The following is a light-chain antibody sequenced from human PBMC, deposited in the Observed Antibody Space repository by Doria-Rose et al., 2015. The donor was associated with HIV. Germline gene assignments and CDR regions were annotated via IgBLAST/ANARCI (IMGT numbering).Light chain of an antibody. CDR1: QAVSTY. Sequence: SSLSASIGCRAAAMCPASQAVSTYSSWYQQIPGKAPKLLIYAASRLQSGVPSSFSGSGSGTDFTLTISSLQPEDFATYYCQQYYTSPTYTLGQGTKVEIK. V-gene: IGKV1-NL1*01. CDR3: QQYYTSPTYT. J-gene: IGKJ2*01. CDR2: AAS.